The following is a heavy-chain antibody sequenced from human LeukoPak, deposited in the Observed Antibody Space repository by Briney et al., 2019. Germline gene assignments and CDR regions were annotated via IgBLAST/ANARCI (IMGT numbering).Heavy chain of an antibody. J-gene: IGHJ4*02. D-gene: IGHD3-9*01. V-gene: IGHV3-48*03. CDR2: ISSSGSTI. CDR1: GFTFSSYE. Sequence: SGGSLRLSCAASGFTFSSYEMNWVRQAPGKGLEWVSYISSSGSTIYYADSVKGRFTISRDNAKNSLYLQMNSLRAEDTAVYYCARDSRAAYDILTGYWDYWGQGTLVTVSS. CDR3: ARDSRAAYDILTGYWDY.